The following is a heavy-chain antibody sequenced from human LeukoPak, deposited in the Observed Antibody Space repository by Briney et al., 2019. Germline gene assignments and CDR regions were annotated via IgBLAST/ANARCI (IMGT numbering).Heavy chain of an antibody. J-gene: IGHJ4*02. CDR2: IKQDGSEK. D-gene: IGHD6-19*01. CDR1: GFTFSSRDW. CDR3: ARDRDFLGSGWSNSFDY. V-gene: IGHV3-7*01. Sequence: GGSLRLSCVASGFTFSSRDWMTWVRQAPGKGLEWVANIKQDGSEKNYVDSVKGRFTISRDNAKNSVDLQMNSLRVEDTAVYYCARDRDFLGSGWSNSFDYWGQGTLVTVSS.